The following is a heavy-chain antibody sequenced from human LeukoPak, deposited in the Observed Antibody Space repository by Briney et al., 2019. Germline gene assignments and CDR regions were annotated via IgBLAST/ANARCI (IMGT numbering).Heavy chain of an antibody. D-gene: IGHD6-13*01. CDR3: ARLPSEGAAAGTFDY. CDR1: GGSISSYY. V-gene: IGHV4-59*08. J-gene: IGHJ4*02. CDR2: IYYSGST. Sequence: SETLSLTCTVSGGSISSYYWSWIRQPPGKGLEWIGYIYYSGSTNYNPSLKSRVTISVDTSKNQFSLKLSSVTAADTAVYYCARLPSEGAAAGTFDYWGQGTLVTVSS.